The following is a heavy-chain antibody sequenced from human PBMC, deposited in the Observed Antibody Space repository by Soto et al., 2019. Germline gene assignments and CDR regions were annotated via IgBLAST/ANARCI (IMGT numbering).Heavy chain of an antibody. CDR1: GGSFSGYY. CDR2: INHSGST. Sequence: PSATLSLTCAVYGGSFSGYYWSWIRQPPGKGLEWIGEINHSGSTNYNPSLKSRVTISVDTSKNQFSLKLSSVTAADMAVYYCARGGLYDYVWGSYRNYYYYGMDVWGQGTTVTVSS. V-gene: IGHV4-34*01. D-gene: IGHD3-16*02. CDR3: ARGGLYDYVWGSYRNYYYYGMDV. J-gene: IGHJ6*02.